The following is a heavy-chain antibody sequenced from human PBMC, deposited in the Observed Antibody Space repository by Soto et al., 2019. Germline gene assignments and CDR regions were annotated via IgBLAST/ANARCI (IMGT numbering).Heavy chain of an antibody. Sequence: ASVKVSCKASGYTFTSYGISWVRQAPGQGLEWMGWISAYNGNTNYAQKLQGRVTMTTDTSTSTAYMELRSLRSDDTAVYYCARDRASLGELFYYGMDVWGQGTTVTVSS. CDR2: ISAYNGNT. D-gene: IGHD3-10*01. V-gene: IGHV1-18*01. CDR3: ARDRASLGELFYYGMDV. CDR1: GYTFTSYG. J-gene: IGHJ6*02.